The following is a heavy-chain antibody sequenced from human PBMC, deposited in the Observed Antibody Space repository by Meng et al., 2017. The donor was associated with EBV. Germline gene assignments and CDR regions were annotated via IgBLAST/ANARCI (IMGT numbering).Heavy chain of an antibody. CDR1: GGPFRYYA. CDR2: FLPRLGAP. D-gene: IGHD3-10*01. J-gene: IGHJ4*02. CDR3: ASESGRGYTPDY. Sequence: QVQLVQAAAAVKKPGSSVEVSCKTSGGPFRYYAISWVRQAPGQGLEWLGGFLPRLGAPNYEQKFHGRVKITADESTSTHYMDLSSLRSEDTAIYYCASESGRGYTPDYWGQGTLVTVSS. V-gene: IGHV1-69*01.